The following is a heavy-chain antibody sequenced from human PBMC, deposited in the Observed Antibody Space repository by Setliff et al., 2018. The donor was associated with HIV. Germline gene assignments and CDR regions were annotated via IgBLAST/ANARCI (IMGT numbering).Heavy chain of an antibody. CDR1: GFTFGDYA. CDR2: ISTSSATK. V-gene: IGHV3-11*01. J-gene: IGHJ3*02. Sequence: PGGSLRLSCTASGFTFGDYAMIWIRQAPGQGLEWVSHISTSSATKYYADSVKGRFTISRDNAKNSLYLQMNSVRADDTAVYYCARAALRYCTSTSCPRVDAFDIWGQGTMVTVSS. CDR3: ARAALRYCTSTSCPRVDAFDI. D-gene: IGHD2-2*01.